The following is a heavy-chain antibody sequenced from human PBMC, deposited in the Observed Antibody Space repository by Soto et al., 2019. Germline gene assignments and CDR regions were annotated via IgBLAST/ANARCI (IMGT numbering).Heavy chain of an antibody. CDR1: GFTFSSYG. D-gene: IGHD1-26*01. CDR3: AKDISGSYPSWAFDI. V-gene: IGHV3-30*18. CDR2: ISYDGSNK. J-gene: IGHJ3*02. Sequence: GGSLRLSCAASGFTFSSYGMHGVRQAPGKGLEWVAVISYDGSNKYYADSVKGRFTISRDNSKNTLYLQMNSLRAEDTAVYYCAKDISGSYPSWAFDIWGQGTMVTVSS.